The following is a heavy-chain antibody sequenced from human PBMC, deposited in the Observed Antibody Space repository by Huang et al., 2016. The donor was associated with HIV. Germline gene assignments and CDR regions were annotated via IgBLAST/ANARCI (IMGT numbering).Heavy chain of an antibody. D-gene: IGHD2-2*01. J-gene: IGHJ3*02. CDR3: ARHMDCSSSSCLAGGHERGPFDM. V-gene: IGHV4-39*01. Sequence: QLQLQESGPGLVKPSETLSLTCSVSGGSISSSSYYWGWIRQPPGKGLEWIGSIYYGGRTFDNPALKSRVTISVDTSKNQFSLRLSSVTAADTSVYYCARHMDCSSSSCLAGGHERGPFDMWGQGTMVTVSS. CDR1: GGSISSSSYY. CDR2: IYYGGRT.